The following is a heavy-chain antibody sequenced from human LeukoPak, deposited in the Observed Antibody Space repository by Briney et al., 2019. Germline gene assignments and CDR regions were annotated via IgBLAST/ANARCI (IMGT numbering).Heavy chain of an antibody. CDR1: RFTFSSYS. CDR3: ARDRHPYYYDSSGYRYVYFQH. J-gene: IGHJ1*01. CDR2: ISSSSSYI. V-gene: IGHV3-21*01. D-gene: IGHD3-22*01. Sequence: PGGSLRLSCAASRFTFSSYSMNWVRQAPGKGLEWVSSISSSSSYIYYADSVKGRFTISRDNAKNSLYLQMNSLRAEDTAVYYCARDRHPYYYDSSGYRYVYFQHWGQGTLVTVSS.